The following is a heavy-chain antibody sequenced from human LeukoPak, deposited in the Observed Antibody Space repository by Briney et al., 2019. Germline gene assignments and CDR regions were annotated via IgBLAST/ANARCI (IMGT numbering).Heavy chain of an antibody. CDR1: GGSISSSSYY. J-gene: IGHJ4*02. CDR2: IYYSGST. V-gene: IGHV4-39*01. CDR3: ARHPLDRPFDY. Sequence: SETLSPTCTVSGGSISSSSYYWGWIRQPPGKGLEWIGSIYYSGSTYYNPSLKSRVTISVDTSKNQSSLKLSSVTAADTAVYYCARHPLDRPFDYWGQGTLVTVSS. D-gene: IGHD2-2*03.